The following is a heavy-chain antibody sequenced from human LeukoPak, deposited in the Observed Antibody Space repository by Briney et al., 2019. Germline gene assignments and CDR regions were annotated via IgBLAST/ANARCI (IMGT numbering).Heavy chain of an antibody. Sequence: GGSLRLSCAVSGFTFSNYAIRWVRQAPGKGLEWVAFISYDGIIKYYADSVKGRFTISRDNSQNTLDLQMNSLRAEDTAVYYCARDLSERYSTDYWGQGTLVTVSS. CDR3: ARDLSERYSTDY. D-gene: IGHD1-26*01. CDR2: ISYDGIIK. CDR1: GFTFSNYA. J-gene: IGHJ4*02. V-gene: IGHV3-30-3*01.